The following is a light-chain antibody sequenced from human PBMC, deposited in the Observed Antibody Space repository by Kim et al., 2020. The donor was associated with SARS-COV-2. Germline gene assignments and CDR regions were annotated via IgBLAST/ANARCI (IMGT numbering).Light chain of an antibody. J-gene: IGLJ1*01. CDR3: ATWDNSLNGYV. CDR1: SSNIGSNT. Sequence: PPSATGTPGQGVTITLSGPSSNIGSNTINWYQHLPTRAPKLLSGVPDRFSGSKSGTSTSLAISRLQSEDEADYYCATWDNSLNGYVFGTGTKVTVL. V-gene: IGLV1-44*01.